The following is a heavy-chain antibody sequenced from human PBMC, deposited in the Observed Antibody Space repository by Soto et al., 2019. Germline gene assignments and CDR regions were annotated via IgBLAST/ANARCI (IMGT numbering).Heavy chain of an antibody. D-gene: IGHD3-10*01. CDR3: ARDNYYGSGSYYADY. J-gene: IGHJ4*02. CDR1: GGSISSGDYY. CDR2: IYYSGST. V-gene: IGHV4-30-4*01. Sequence: PSETLSLTCTVSGGSISSGDYYWSWIRQPPGKGLEWIGYIYYSGSTYYNPSLKSRVTVLVDTSKNQFSLKLSSVTAADTAVYYCARDNYYGSGSYYADYWGQGTLVTVSS.